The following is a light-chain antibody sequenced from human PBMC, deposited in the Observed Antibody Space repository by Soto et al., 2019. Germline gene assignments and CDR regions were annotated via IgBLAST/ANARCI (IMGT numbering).Light chain of an antibody. CDR1: QRVSSSF. V-gene: IGKV3-20*01. J-gene: IGKJ5*01. Sequence: IALTQSPGTLYFSPGDRATLSCRASQRVSSSFLAWYLQKVGQAPGLLIYGASSRATGIPDRFNGSGSGTDFTLTIRRLEPEDFAVDSCQQSGSSPRSFGQGTRLE. CDR2: GAS. CDR3: QQSGSSPRS.